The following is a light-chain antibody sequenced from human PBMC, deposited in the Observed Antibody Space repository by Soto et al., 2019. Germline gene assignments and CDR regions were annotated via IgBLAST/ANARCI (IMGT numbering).Light chain of an antibody. Sequence: QSVLIQPRSVSGSPGQSVTISCTGTSSDVGVYKYVSWYRQHPGKAPKLMIYDVITRPSGVPDRFSGSQSGNTASLTISGLQAEDEADYYCCSYAGDYTFVFGSGTQLPVL. CDR1: SSDVGVYKY. V-gene: IGLV2-11*01. CDR2: DVI. J-gene: IGLJ1*01. CDR3: CSYAGDYTFV.